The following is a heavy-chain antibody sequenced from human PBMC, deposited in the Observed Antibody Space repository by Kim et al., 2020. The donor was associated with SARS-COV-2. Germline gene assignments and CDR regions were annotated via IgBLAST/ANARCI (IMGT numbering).Heavy chain of an antibody. Sequence: GGSLRLSCAASGFIFSSYGMHWVRQAPGKGLEWVAVISYDGSNKYYADSVKGRFTISRDNSKNTLYLQMNSLRAEDTAVYYCARDWGNGGGMDYWGQGTLVTVSS. CDR1: GFIFSSYG. D-gene: IGHD3-16*01. V-gene: IGHV3-33*05. J-gene: IGHJ4*02. CDR3: ARDWGNGGGMDY. CDR2: ISYDGSNK.